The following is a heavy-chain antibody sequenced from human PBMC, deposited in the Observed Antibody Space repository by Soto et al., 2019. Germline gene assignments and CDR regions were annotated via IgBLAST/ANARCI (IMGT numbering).Heavy chain of an antibody. D-gene: IGHD3-10*01. CDR3: ARSVSVGEAVS. CDR2: IYHSGST. V-gene: IGHV4-61*01. Sequence: QVQLQESGPGLVKPSETLSLTCSVSGGSISGGSYYWSWIRQPPGKGLEWIGYIYHSGSTNYNPSLKSRVTISLDTSKNQLSLNLRSVSDADRAVYFCARSVSVGEAVSWGQGILVTVSS. J-gene: IGHJ5*02. CDR1: GGSISGGSYY.